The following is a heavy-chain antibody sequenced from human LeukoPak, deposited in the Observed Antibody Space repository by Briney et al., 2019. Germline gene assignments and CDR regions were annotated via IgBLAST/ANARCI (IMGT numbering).Heavy chain of an antibody. V-gene: IGHV1-2*02. D-gene: IGHD6-13*01. CDR2: INPNSGAT. Sequence: ASVKVSCKASGYTFTDYFIHWVRQAPGPGLEWMGWINPNSGATNYAQNFQGRVTMTMDTSITTAYMDLSSLRSDDTAVYYCVRDPIHNSSPSAPGTDGFDPWGQGTLVTVSS. CDR3: VRDPIHNSSPSAPGTDGFDP. CDR1: GYTFTDYF. J-gene: IGHJ5*02.